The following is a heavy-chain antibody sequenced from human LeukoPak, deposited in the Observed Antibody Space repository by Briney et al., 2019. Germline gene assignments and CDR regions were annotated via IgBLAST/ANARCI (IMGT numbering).Heavy chain of an antibody. CDR1: GGSISSYY. V-gene: IGHV4-59*01. CDR3: AREWSSLGFDY. CDR2: IYYSGST. Sequence: SETLSLICTVSGGSISSYYWSWIRQPPGRGLEWIGYIYYSGSTNYNPSLKSRVTISVDTSKNQFSLKLSSVTAVDTAVYYCAREWSSLGFDYWGQGTLVTVSS. J-gene: IGHJ4*02. D-gene: IGHD3-10*01.